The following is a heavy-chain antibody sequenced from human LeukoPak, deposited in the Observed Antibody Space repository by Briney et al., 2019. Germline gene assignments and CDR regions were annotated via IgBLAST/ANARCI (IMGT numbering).Heavy chain of an antibody. CDR2: IRYDGSNK. CDR3: AKYSSEMVRGVIMAFGY. D-gene: IGHD3-10*01. CDR1: GFIFSNYG. V-gene: IGHV3-30*02. J-gene: IGHJ4*02. Sequence: PGGSLRLSCAASGFIFSNYGMHWVRQAPGKGLEWVAFIRYDGSNKYYADSVKGRFTISRDNSKNTLYLQMNSLRAEDTAVYYCAKYSSEMVRGVIMAFGYWGQGTLVTVSS.